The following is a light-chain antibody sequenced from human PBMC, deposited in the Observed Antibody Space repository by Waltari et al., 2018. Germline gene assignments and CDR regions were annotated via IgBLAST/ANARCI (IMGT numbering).Light chain of an antibody. CDR1: QNINNY. Sequence: MTQSPSSLSASVGDSVTITCRASQNINNYLNWYQQKPGKAPTLLIYSASGLQNGVPSRFSASGFGTDFALTISSLQPEDFATYYCQQSYSSLTWTFGQGTTV. J-gene: IGKJ1*01. CDR3: QQSYSSLTWT. CDR2: SAS. V-gene: IGKV1-39*01.